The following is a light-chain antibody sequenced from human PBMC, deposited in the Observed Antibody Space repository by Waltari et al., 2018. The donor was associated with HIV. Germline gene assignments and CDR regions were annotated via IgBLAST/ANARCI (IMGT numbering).Light chain of an antibody. Sequence: DIQMTQSPSSVSASLGGAVSITCRASQNIGTSLAWYQLKPGKAPRLLIYKASSLHDGVPTRFRGSRSRSNFTFAVSNLQPEDFATYVCLQASSFPHTFAGGTTVEVE. CDR2: KAS. CDR3: LQASSFPHT. J-gene: IGKJ4*01. CDR1: QNIGTS. V-gene: IGKV1-12*01.